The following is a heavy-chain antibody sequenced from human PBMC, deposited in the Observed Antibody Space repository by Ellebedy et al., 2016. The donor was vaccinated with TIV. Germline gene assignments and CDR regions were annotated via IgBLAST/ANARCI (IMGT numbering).Heavy chain of an antibody. D-gene: IGHD5-24*01. Sequence: AASVKVSCKASGGTFSSYAISWVRQAPGQGLEWMGRIIPILAIADYAQKFQGRVTITADKSTSTAYLELSSLRYEDTAVYYCATERHVERATILTDAFDIWGQGTMVTVSS. J-gene: IGHJ3*02. CDR1: GGTFSSYA. V-gene: IGHV1-69*04. CDR3: ATERHVERATILTDAFDI. CDR2: IIPILAIA.